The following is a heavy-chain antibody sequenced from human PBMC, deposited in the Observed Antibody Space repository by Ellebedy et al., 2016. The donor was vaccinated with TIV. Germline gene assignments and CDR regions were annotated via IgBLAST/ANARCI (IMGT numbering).Heavy chain of an antibody. Sequence: SETLSLTXTVSGGSIRSYYWSWIRQPPGKGLEWIGYVYYSGSTKYNPSLKSRVTISVDTSKNQFSLKLSSVTAADTAVYYCASDSEYGSGLDYWGQGILVTVSS. CDR1: GGSIRSYY. D-gene: IGHD3-10*01. CDR3: ASDSEYGSGLDY. CDR2: VYYSGST. V-gene: IGHV4-59*01. J-gene: IGHJ4*02.